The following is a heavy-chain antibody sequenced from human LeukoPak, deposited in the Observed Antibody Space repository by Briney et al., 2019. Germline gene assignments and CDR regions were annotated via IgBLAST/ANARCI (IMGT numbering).Heavy chain of an antibody. CDR2: INTDGSST. D-gene: IGHD2-15*01. CDR3: ARGGCSDGNCYSGGY. J-gene: IGHJ4*02. CDR1: GFTFSIYW. V-gene: IGHV3-74*01. Sequence: GGSLRLSCAASGFTFSIYWMHWVRQAPGKGLVWVSRINTDGSSTRYADSVKGRFTISRDNAKNTVYLQMNSLRAEDTAVYYCARGGCSDGNCYSGGYWGQGTLATVSS.